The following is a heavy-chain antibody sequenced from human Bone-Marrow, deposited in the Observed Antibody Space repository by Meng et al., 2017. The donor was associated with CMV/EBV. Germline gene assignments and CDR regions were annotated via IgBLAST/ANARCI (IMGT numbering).Heavy chain of an antibody. Sequence: GGSLRLSCAASGFSFSSYSMNWVRQAPGKGLEWVSYISSSSSTIYYADSVKGRFTISRDNARNSLFLQMNSLIAEDTGVYYCASDRAYGFDYWGQGSLVTVSS. CDR3: ASDRAYGFDY. CDR1: GFSFSSYS. V-gene: IGHV3-48*04. D-gene: IGHD4-17*01. J-gene: IGHJ4*02. CDR2: ISSSSSTI.